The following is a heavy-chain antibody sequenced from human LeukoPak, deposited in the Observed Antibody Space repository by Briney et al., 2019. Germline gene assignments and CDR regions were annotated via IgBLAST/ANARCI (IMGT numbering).Heavy chain of an antibody. Sequence: PGGSLRLSCAASGFTFSSYWMHWVRQAPGKGLVWVSRISDVGSHTFYADSVKGRFAMSRDNAKNSLYLQMNSLRAEDTAVYYCAELGITMIGGVWGKGTTVTISS. D-gene: IGHD3-10*02. CDR3: AELGITMIGGV. CDR1: GFTFSSYW. V-gene: IGHV3-74*01. CDR2: ISDVGSHT. J-gene: IGHJ6*04.